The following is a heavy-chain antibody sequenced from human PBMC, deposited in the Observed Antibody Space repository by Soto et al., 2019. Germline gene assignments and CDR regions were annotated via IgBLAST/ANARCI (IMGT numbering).Heavy chain of an antibody. CDR1: GFTFSSYG. J-gene: IGHJ6*02. V-gene: IGHV3-33*01. CDR3: AREEGSSSWDHYYYYGMDV. D-gene: IGHD2-2*01. CDR2: IWYDGSNK. Sequence: QVQLVESGGAVVQPGRSLRLSCAASGFTFSSYGMHWVRQAPGKGLEWVAVIWYDGSNKYYADSVKGRFTISRDNSKNTLYLQMNSLRAEDTAVYYCAREEGSSSWDHYYYYGMDVWGQRTTVTVSS.